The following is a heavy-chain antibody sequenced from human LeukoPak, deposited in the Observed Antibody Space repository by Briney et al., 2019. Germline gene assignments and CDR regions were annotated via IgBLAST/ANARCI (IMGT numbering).Heavy chain of an antibody. CDR3: ARDRDIEVVPAAMVDY. J-gene: IGHJ4*02. CDR1: GFTFSSYS. D-gene: IGHD2-2*01. V-gene: IGHV3-21*01. CDR2: ISSSSSYI. Sequence: GGSLRLSCAASGFTFSSYSMNWVRQAPGKGLEWVSSISSSSSYIYYADSVKGRFTISRDNAKNSLYLQMNSLRAEDTAVYYCARDRDIEVVPAAMVDYWGQGTLVTVSS.